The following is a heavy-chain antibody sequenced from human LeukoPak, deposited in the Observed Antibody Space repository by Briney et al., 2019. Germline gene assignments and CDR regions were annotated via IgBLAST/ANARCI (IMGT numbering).Heavy chain of an antibody. J-gene: IGHJ4*02. Sequence: ASVKVSCKASGYTFTGYYMHWVRQAPGQGLEWMGWINPNSGGTNYAQKFQGRVTMTRDTSISTAYMELSRLRSDDTAVYYCARDPIFGVVLLDYWGQGTLVTVSS. CDR3: ARDPIFGVVLLDY. V-gene: IGHV1-2*02. CDR2: INPNSGGT. CDR1: GYTFTGYY. D-gene: IGHD3-3*01.